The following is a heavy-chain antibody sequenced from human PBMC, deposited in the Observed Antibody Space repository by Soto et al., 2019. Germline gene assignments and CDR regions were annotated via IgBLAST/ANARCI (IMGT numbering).Heavy chain of an antibody. V-gene: IGHV1-69*12. CDR3: ARDQGYCSGGSCYNGFDP. CDR1: GGTFSSYA. Sequence: QVQLVQSGAEVKKPGSSVKVSCKASGGTFSSYAISWVRQAPGQGLEWMGGIIPIFGTANYAQKFQGRVTSTADEATSTAYMELSSLRSEDTAVYYCARDQGYCSGGSCYNGFDPWGQGTLVTVSS. J-gene: IGHJ5*02. CDR2: IIPIFGTA. D-gene: IGHD2-15*01.